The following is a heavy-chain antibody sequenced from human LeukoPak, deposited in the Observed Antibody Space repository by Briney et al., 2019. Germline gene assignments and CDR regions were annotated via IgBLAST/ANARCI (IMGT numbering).Heavy chain of an antibody. CDR1: GYTFTNYY. V-gene: IGHV1-46*01. J-gene: IGHJ4*02. D-gene: IGHD3-10*01. CDR3: ARAYGSGSYYGY. CDR2: INPSGGST. Sequence: ASVKVSCKASGYTFTNYYIHWVRQAPGQGLEWMGIINPSGGSTSYAQKFQGRVTMTRDTSTSTVYMELSSLRSEDTAVYYCARAYGSGSYYGYWGQGTLVTVSS.